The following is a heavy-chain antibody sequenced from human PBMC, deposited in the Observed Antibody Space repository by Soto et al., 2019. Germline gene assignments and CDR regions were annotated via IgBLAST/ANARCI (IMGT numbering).Heavy chain of an antibody. V-gene: IGHV4-61*01. CDR2: IYYSGST. CDR3: ARGVVVAATPFDY. J-gene: IGHJ4*02. CDR1: GGSVSSGSYY. D-gene: IGHD2-15*01. Sequence: QVQLQESGPGLVKPSETLSLTCTVSGGSVSSGSYYWSWIRQPPGKGLEWIGYIYYSGSTNYNPTLQRRVXXSXDXXKNQFSLKRSSVTAADTAVYYCARGVVVAATPFDYWGQGTLVTVSS.